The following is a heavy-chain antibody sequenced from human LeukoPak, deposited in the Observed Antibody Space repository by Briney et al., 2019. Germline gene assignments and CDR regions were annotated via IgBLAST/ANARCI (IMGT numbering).Heavy chain of an antibody. CDR3: ARDRSGSYYEPFDC. V-gene: IGHV3-23*01. D-gene: IGHD3-10*01. J-gene: IGHJ4*02. CDR2: ISGSGGST. Sequence: GGSLRLSCAASGFTFSFYAMTWVRQAPGKGLEWVSSISGSGGSTYYADSVKGRFTISRDNSKNTLYLQMNSLRAEDTAVYYCARDRSGSYYEPFDCWGQGTLVTVSS. CDR1: GFTFSFYA.